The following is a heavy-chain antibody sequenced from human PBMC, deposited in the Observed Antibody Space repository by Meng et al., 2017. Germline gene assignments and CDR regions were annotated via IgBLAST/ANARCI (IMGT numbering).Heavy chain of an antibody. V-gene: IGHV3-33*01. CDR3: ARDIYCSSTSCYAGGRGWFDP. CDR2: IWYDGSNK. J-gene: IGHJ5*02. D-gene: IGHD2-2*01. CDR1: GFTFSSYG. Sequence: GESLKISCAASGFTFSSYGMHWVRQAPGKGLEWVAVIWYDGSNKYYADSVKGRFTISRDNSKNTLSLQMNSLRAEDTAVYYCARDIYCSSTSCYAGGRGWFDPGAREPWSPSPQ.